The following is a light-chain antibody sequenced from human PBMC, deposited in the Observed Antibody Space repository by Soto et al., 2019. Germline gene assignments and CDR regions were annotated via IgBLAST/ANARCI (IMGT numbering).Light chain of an antibody. CDR1: ISDIGGYNF. J-gene: IGLJ2*01. V-gene: IGLV2-14*01. CDR3: AAWDDSLRGVV. CDR2: DVN. Sequence: QSALTQPASVSGSPGQSITISCTGTISDIGGYNFISWYQHHPGKAPKLVIYDVNNRPSGISYRFSGSKSGNTASLTISGLQAEDEADYYCAAWDDSLRGVVFGGGTKLTVL.